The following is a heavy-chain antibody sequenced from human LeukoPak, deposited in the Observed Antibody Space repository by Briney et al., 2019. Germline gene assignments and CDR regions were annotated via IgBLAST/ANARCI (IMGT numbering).Heavy chain of an antibody. CDR1: GYTFTSYG. CDR2: ISAYNGNT. V-gene: IGHV1-18*01. D-gene: IGHD3-10*01. CDR3: ARSHYGSGSGYYYYGMDV. J-gene: IGHJ6*02. Sequence: GASVKVSCKASGYTFTSYGISWVRQAPGQGLEGMGWISAYNGNTNYAQKLQGRVTMTTDTSTSTAYMELRSLRSDDTAVYYCARSHYGSGSGYYYYGMDVWGQGTTVTVSS.